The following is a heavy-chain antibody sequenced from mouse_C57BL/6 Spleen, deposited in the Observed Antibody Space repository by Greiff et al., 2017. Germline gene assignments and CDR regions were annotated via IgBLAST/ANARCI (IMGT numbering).Heavy chain of an antibody. J-gene: IGHJ4*01. D-gene: IGHD2-3*01. Sequence: QVQLKESGPGLVQPSQSLSITCTVSGFSLTSYGVHWVRQSPGTGLEWLGVIWRGGSTDYNAAFMSRLSITKDNSKSQVFFKMNSLQADDTAIYYCAKGRWLLRDDYDYAMDYWGQGTSVTVSS. CDR1: GFSLTSYG. V-gene: IGHV2-5*01. CDR3: AKGRWLLRDDYDYAMDY. CDR2: IWRGGST.